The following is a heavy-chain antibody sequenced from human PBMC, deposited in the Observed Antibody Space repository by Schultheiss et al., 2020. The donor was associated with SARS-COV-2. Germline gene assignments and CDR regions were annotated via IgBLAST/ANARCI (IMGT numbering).Heavy chain of an antibody. Sequence: SVKVSCKASGGTFSSYAISWVRQAPGQGLEWMGRIIPIFGTANYAQKFQGRVTITADESTSTAYMELSSLRSEDTAVYYCARDAITIFGVVTSYYGMDVWGQGTTVTVSS. CDR1: GGTFSSYA. D-gene: IGHD3-3*01. J-gene: IGHJ6*02. CDR2: IIPIFGTA. V-gene: IGHV1-69*13. CDR3: ARDAITIFGVVTSYYGMDV.